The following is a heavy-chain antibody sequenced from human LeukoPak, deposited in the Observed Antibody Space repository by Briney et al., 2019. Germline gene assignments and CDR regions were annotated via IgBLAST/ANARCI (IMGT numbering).Heavy chain of an antibody. CDR1: GFTFSSYA. J-gene: IGHJ6*03. D-gene: IGHD6-13*01. CDR2: ISTSGSII. Sequence: GGSLRLSCAASGFTFSSYAMNWVRQAPGKGLEWILHISTSGSIIHYADSVKGRFTISRDNAKNSLYLQMNSLRAEDTALYFCARDATTEPGTVYMDVWGKGTTVTISS. V-gene: IGHV3-48*04. CDR3: ARDATTEPGTVYMDV.